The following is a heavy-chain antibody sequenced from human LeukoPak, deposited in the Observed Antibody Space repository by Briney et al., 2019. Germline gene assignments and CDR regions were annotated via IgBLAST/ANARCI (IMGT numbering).Heavy chain of an antibody. J-gene: IGHJ3*02. CDR1: GYTFTGYY. CDR3: ARGDGDGPARRAFDI. V-gene: IGHV1-2*02. CDR2: INPTSGDT. D-gene: IGHD7-27*01. Sequence: GASVKVSCKASGYTFTGYYMHWVRQAPGQGLEWVGWINPTSGDTNYLQKFQGRVIMTRDTSISTAYMELSRVRSDDTAVYYCARGDGDGPARRAFDIWGQGTMVTVSS.